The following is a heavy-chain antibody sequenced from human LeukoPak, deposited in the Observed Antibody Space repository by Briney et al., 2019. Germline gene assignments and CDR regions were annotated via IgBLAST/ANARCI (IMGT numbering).Heavy chain of an antibody. V-gene: IGHV1-2*02. CDR2: INPNSGGT. D-gene: IGHD5-18*01. J-gene: IGHJ4*02. Sequence: GASVKVSCKASGCTFTGYYMHWVRQAPGQGLEWMGWINPNSGGTNYAQKFQGRVTMTRDTSISTAYMKLSSLRSDDTALYYCARDTLYSYGYDYWGQGTLVTVSS. CDR1: GCTFTGYY. CDR3: ARDTLYSYGYDY.